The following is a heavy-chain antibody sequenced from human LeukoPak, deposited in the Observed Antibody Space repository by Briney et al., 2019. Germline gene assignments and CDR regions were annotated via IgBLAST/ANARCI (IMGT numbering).Heavy chain of an antibody. CDR2: IYSDGST. CDR3: AGGARQGPRFTMVRGVLREQPTGTHVFDY. CDR1: GFTVSSNY. J-gene: IGHJ4*02. D-gene: IGHD3-10*01. V-gene: IGHV3-53*01. Sequence: GGSLRLSCAASGFTVSSNYMSWVRQAPGKGLEWVSEIYSDGSTYYGASVKGRFSISRDNSKNTVYLQMNSLRVEDTAVYYCAGGARQGPRFTMVRGVLREQPTGTHVFDYWGQGTLVTVSS.